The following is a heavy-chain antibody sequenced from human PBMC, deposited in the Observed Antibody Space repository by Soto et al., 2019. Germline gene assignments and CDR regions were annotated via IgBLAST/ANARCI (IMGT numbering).Heavy chain of an antibody. CDR1: GFTFSSYS. J-gene: IGHJ4*02. CDR2: ISGSGGST. V-gene: IGHV3-23*01. CDR3: AKGVRPSNRYSSGWYYFDY. D-gene: IGHD6-19*01. Sequence: PGGSLRLSCAASGFTFSSYSMSWVRQAPGKGLEWVSAISGSGGSTYYADSVKGRFTISRDNSKNTLYLQMNSLRAEDTAVYYCAKGVRPSNRYSSGWYYFDYWGQGTLVTVSS.